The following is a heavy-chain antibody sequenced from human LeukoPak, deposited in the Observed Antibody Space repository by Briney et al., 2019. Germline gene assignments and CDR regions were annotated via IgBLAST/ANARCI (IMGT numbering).Heavy chain of an antibody. Sequence: PGGSLRLSCAASGFTFSSYSMNWVRQAPGKGLEWLSSISSSSSYIYYADSVKGRFTISRDNAKNSLYLQMNSLRAEDTAVYYCARDRDSYGFNDYWGQGTLVTVSS. CDR1: GFTFSSYS. J-gene: IGHJ4*02. CDR2: ISSSSSYI. CDR3: ARDRDSYGFNDY. D-gene: IGHD5-18*01. V-gene: IGHV3-21*01.